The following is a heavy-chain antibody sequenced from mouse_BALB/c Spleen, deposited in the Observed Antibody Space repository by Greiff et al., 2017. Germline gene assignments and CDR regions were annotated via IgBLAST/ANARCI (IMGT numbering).Heavy chain of an antibody. D-gene: IGHD2-14*01. V-gene: IGHV1-4*02. Sequence: VQLQQSAAELARPGASVKMSCKASGYTFTSYTMHWVKQRPGQGLEWIGYINPSSGYTEYNQKFKDKTTLTADKSSSTAYMQLSSLTSEDSAVYYCARYRYDVAWFAYWGQGTLVTVSA. CDR2: INPSSGYT. CDR1: GYTFTSYT. J-gene: IGHJ3*01. CDR3: ARYRYDVAWFAY.